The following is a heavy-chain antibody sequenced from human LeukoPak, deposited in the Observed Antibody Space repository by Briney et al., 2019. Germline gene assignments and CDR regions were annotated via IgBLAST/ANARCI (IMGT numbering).Heavy chain of an antibody. CDR1: GGSISSSSYY. D-gene: IGHD4-17*01. CDR2: VYYSGDT. V-gene: IGHV4-39*01. J-gene: IGHJ4*02. CDR3: ARLDYGDYGSFVY. Sequence: SETLSLTCTVSGGSISSSSYYWGWIRQPPGKGLEWIGTVYYSGDTYYNQSLKSRVTISADMSKNQLSLRLSSVTAADTAVYYCARLDYGDYGSFVYWGQGSLITVSS.